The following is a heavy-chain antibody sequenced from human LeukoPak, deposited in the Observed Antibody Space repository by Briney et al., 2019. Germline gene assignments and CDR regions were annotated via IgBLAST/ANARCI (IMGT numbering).Heavy chain of an antibody. CDR3: ARSDSGYDFWSGYYTSFDY. CDR2: IIPILGIA. Sequence: GASVKVSCKASGGTFSSYTISWVRQAPGQGPEWMGRIIPILGIANYAQKFQGRVTITADKSTSTAYMELSSLRSEATAVYYCARSDSGYDFWSGYYTSFDYWGQGTLVTVSS. CDR1: GGTFSSYT. J-gene: IGHJ4*02. D-gene: IGHD3-3*01. V-gene: IGHV1-69*02.